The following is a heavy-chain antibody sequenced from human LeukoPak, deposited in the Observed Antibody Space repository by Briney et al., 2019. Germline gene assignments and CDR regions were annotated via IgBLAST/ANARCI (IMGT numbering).Heavy chain of an antibody. Sequence: SETLSLTCTVSGGSLSRYYWSWLRQPAGKGLEWIGRIYVSGTTTYSPSLKSRVTMSVDTSKNQFSLNLSSVTAADTAVYYCARDDGGSSKGYFDYWGQGTLATVSS. CDR3: ARDDGGSSKGYFDY. V-gene: IGHV4-4*07. CDR1: GGSLSRYY. J-gene: IGHJ4*02. D-gene: IGHD2-15*01. CDR2: IYVSGTT.